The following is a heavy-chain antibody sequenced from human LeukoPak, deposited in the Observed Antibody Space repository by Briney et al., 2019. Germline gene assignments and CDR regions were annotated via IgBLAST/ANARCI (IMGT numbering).Heavy chain of an antibody. D-gene: IGHD6-19*01. CDR3: ARGGIQVSGIDEFDY. V-gene: IGHV3-13*01. CDR2: T. Sequence: GGSLRLSCAASGFTFIDYDMHWVRQVIGKGLEWVSATKGRFTISRENAESSLYLQMNSLRAEDTAVYYCARGGIQVSGIDEFDYWGQGTLVTVSS. CDR1: GFTFIDYD. J-gene: IGHJ4*02.